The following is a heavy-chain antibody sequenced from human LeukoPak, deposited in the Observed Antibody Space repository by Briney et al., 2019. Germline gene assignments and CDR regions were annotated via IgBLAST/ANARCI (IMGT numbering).Heavy chain of an antibody. J-gene: IGHJ4*02. Sequence: GGSLRLSCAASGFTLSTYWMHWVRQAPGKGLLWVSRINADGKDTPYADSVKGRFTISRDNAKNTLYLQMNSLRAEDTAVYYCARGSSSGWPDYFDYWGRGTLVTVSS. D-gene: IGHD6-19*01. CDR1: GFTLSTYW. V-gene: IGHV3-74*01. CDR2: INADGKDT. CDR3: ARGSSSGWPDYFDY.